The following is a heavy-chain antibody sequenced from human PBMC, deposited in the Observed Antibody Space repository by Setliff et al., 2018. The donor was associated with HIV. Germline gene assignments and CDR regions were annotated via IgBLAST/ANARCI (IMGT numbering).Heavy chain of an antibody. CDR3: ARPGVVGSSWSWYFDL. V-gene: IGHV4-30-4*08. CDR1: GDSIISGDYY. CDR2: IYYTGDT. Sequence: SETLSLTCTVSGDSIISGDYYWSWIRQSPGKGLEWIGYIYYTGDTYYRSSLESRVTISVDTSNNQFFLRLSSVTAADTAVYYCARPGVVGSSWSWYFDLWGRGTLVTVSS. J-gene: IGHJ2*01. D-gene: IGHD6-13*01.